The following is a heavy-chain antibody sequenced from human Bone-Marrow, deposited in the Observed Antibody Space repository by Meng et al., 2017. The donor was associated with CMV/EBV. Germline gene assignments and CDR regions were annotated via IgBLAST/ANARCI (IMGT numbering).Heavy chain of an antibody. Sequence: ASVKVSCKASGYTFTSYGISWVRQAPGQGLEWMGWISGYDDNTKYAQKVQGRVTMTTDTSTSTAYMELRSLRSDDTAVYYCARDIRRKNGYCSSTSCRTDAFDIWGQGTMVTVSS. CDR3: ARDIRRKNGYCSSTSCRTDAFDI. V-gene: IGHV1-18*01. D-gene: IGHD2-2*03. J-gene: IGHJ3*02. CDR2: ISGYDDNT. CDR1: GYTFTSYG.